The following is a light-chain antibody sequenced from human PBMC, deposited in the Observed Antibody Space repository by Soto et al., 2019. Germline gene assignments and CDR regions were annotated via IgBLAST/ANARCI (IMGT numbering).Light chain of an antibody. CDR1: SSDVGGYNY. CDR2: EVS. V-gene: IGLV2-14*01. Sequence: QSALTQPASVSGSPGQSITISCTGTSSDVGGYNYVSWSQQHPGKAPQLMIYEVSKRPSGVSXRFSGSKSGNTASLTISGLQAEDEADYYCSSYTSSSTYVFGTGTKVTVL. J-gene: IGLJ1*01. CDR3: SSYTSSSTYV.